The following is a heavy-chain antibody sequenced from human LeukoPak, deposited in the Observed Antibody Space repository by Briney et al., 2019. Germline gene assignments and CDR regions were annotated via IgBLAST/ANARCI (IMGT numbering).Heavy chain of an antibody. Sequence: SETLSLTCAVYGGSFSGYYWSWIRQPPGKGPEWIGEIDHNGGTNYNPSLKSRVTISLDTSKNQFSLKLSSVTAADTAVYYCASVGGGTTGGFDPWGQETLVTVSS. CDR2: IDHNGGT. CDR1: GGSFSGYY. D-gene: IGHD2-15*01. V-gene: IGHV4-34*01. CDR3: ASVGGGTTGGFDP. J-gene: IGHJ5*02.